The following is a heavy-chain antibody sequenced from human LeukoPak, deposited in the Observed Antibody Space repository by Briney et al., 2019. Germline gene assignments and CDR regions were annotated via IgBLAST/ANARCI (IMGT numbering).Heavy chain of an antibody. CDR1: GYTFISYG. Sequence: ATVKVSCKASGYTFISYGINWVRRAPGQGLEWMGWISAYNGNTNYAQKLQGRVTMTTDTSTSTAYMELTSLRSDDTAVYYCARDTRSDYYDILTGPNWFDPWGQEALVTVSS. V-gene: IGHV1-18*01. CDR3: ARDTRSDYYDILTGPNWFDP. J-gene: IGHJ5*02. CDR2: ISAYNGNT. D-gene: IGHD3-9*01.